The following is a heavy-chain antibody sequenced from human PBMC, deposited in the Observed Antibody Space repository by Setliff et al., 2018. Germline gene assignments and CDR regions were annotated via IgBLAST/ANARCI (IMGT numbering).Heavy chain of an antibody. CDR3: AKGGGRYHSDS. J-gene: IGHJ4*02. CDR1: GGPFSGAS. D-gene: IGHD1-1*01. Sequence: PSETLSLTCTVSGGPFSGASIWSWIRQPPGKGLEFIGYVYYSGTAKYDPSLKSRVTISIDKSNNQFSLKLTSMTAADTAVYYCAKGGGRYHSDSWGQGILVTVSS. V-gene: IGHV4-59*12. CDR2: VYYSGTA.